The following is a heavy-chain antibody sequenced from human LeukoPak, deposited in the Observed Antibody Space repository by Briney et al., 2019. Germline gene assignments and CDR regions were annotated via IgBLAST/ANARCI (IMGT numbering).Heavy chain of an antibody. V-gene: IGHV1-24*01. CDR1: GYTLTELS. Sequence: GASVTVSCKVSGYTLTELSMHWVRQAPGKGREGMGGFDPEDGETIYAQKFQGRVTITEDTSTDTAYMELSSLRSEDTAVYYCATKGRGGITMILYGMDVWGQGTTVTVSS. CDR3: ATKGRGGITMILYGMDV. D-gene: IGHD3-22*01. J-gene: IGHJ6*02. CDR2: FDPEDGET.